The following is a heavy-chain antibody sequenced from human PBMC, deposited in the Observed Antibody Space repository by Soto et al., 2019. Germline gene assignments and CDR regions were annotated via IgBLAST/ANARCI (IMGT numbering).Heavy chain of an antibody. Sequence: GASVKVSCKASGYTFTSYGISWVRQAPGQGLEWMGWISAYNGNTNHAQKLQGRVTMTTDTSTSTAYMELRSLRSDDTAVYYCARDKRTNYYGSGSYTLYNWFDPWGQGTLVTVSS. CDR2: ISAYNGNT. D-gene: IGHD3-10*01. CDR1: GYTFTSYG. V-gene: IGHV1-18*01. J-gene: IGHJ5*02. CDR3: ARDKRTNYYGSGSYTLYNWFDP.